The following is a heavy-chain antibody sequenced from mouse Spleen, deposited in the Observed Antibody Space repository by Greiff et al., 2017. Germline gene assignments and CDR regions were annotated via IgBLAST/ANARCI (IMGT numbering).Heavy chain of an antibody. Sequence: QVQLKESGPELVKPGASVKISCKASGYAFSSSWMNWVKQRPGKGLEWIGRIYPGDGDTNYNGKFKGKATLTADKSSSTAYMQLSSLTSEDSAVYFCARGGYGNYEGFAYWGQGTLVTVSA. D-gene: IGHD2-10*02. CDR3: ARGGYGNYEGFAY. J-gene: IGHJ3*01. CDR2: IYPGDGDT. CDR1: GYAFSSSW. V-gene: IGHV1-82*01.